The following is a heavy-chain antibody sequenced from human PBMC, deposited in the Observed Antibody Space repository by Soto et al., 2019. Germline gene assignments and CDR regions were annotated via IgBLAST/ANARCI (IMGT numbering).Heavy chain of an antibody. Sequence: GWSLRLSCVASGFTFSSYAMSWVRQAPGKGLEWVSAISGSGGSTYYADSVKGRFTISRDNSKNTLYLQMNSLRAEDTAVYYCAKLADITFGGVIAKSGAFDIWGQGTMVTVSS. CDR2: ISGSGGST. D-gene: IGHD3-16*02. J-gene: IGHJ3*02. V-gene: IGHV3-23*01. CDR3: AKLADITFGGVIAKSGAFDI. CDR1: GFTFSSYA.